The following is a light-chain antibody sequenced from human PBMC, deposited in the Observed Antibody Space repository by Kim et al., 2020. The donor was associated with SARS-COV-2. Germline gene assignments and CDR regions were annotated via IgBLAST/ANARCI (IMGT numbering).Light chain of an antibody. CDR2: GKN. J-gene: IGLJ2*01. CDR3: NSRDNNDNEL. Sequence: SSELTQDPAVSVALGQTVRITCQGDSLRSYYTTWFQQKPGQAPIVVVYGKNNRPSGIPARFSGSSSGNTASLTITGTQAGDEADYYCNSRDNNDNELLGGGTRLTVL. V-gene: IGLV3-19*01. CDR1: SLRSYY.